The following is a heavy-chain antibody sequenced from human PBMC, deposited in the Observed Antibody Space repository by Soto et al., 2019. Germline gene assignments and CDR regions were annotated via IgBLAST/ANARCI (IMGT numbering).Heavy chain of an antibody. CDR3: AKEEGVVVTDSRFDP. Sequence: EVQLLESGGGLVQPGGSLRLSCAASGFTFISYAMIWVRQAPGKGLEWVSAISGRGDSTYYADSVKGRFTIARDNSKNILFLQMNSLRADDTAVYYCAKEEGVVVTDSRFDPWGQGALVTVSS. V-gene: IGHV3-23*01. CDR1: GFTFISYA. J-gene: IGHJ5*02. CDR2: ISGRGDST. D-gene: IGHD2-21*02.